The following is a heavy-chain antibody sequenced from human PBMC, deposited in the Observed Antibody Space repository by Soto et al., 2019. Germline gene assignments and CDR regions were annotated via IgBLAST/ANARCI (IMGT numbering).Heavy chain of an antibody. V-gene: IGHV1-8*01. CDR2: ISAYNGNT. CDR3: ARGQSYDFWSGYYANWFDP. D-gene: IGHD3-3*01. Sequence: ASVKVSCKTSGYTFTKFGISWVRQAPGQGLEWMGRISAYNGNTGYAQKFQGRVTMTRNTSISTAYMELSSLRSEDTAVYYCARGQSYDFWSGYYANWFDPWGQGTLVTVSS. J-gene: IGHJ5*02. CDR1: GYTFTKFG.